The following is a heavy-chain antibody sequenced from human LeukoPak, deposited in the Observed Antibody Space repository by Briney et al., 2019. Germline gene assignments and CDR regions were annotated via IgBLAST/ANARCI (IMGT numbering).Heavy chain of an antibody. Sequence: GGSLRLSCAASGFTFSSYSMSWVRQAPGKGLEWVSSISSSSSYIYYADSVKGRFTISRDNAKNSLYLQMNSLRAEDTAVYYCARDHSTSSSRYWDFDYWGQGTLVTVSS. CDR1: GFTFSSYS. CDR2: ISSSSSYI. CDR3: ARDHSTSSSRYWDFDY. V-gene: IGHV3-21*01. J-gene: IGHJ4*02. D-gene: IGHD6-13*01.